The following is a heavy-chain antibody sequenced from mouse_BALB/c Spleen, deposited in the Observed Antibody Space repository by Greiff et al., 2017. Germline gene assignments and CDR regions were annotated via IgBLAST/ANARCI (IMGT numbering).Heavy chain of an antibody. CDR3: ARQLGRDYAMDY. D-gene: IGHD4-1*02. J-gene: IGHJ4*01. CDR1: GDSITSGY. Sequence: EVKVVESGPSLVKPSQTLSLTCSVTGDSITSGYWNWIRKFPGNKLEYMGYISYSGSTYYNPSLKSRISITRDTSKNQYYLQLNSVTTEDTATYYCARQLGRDYAMDYWGQGTSVTVSS. CDR2: ISYSGST. V-gene: IGHV3-8*02.